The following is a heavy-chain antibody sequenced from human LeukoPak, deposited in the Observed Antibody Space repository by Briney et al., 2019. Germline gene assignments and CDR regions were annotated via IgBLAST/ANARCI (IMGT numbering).Heavy chain of an antibody. CDR3: AKKTESVVVPAAGGGGAFDI. J-gene: IGHJ3*02. CDR2: ISGSGGST. V-gene: IGHV3-23*01. Sequence: PGGSLRLSCAASGFTFSSYAMSWVRQAPGKGLEWVSAISGSGGSTYYADSVKGRFTIFRDNSKNTLYLQMNSLRAEDTAVYYCAKKTESVVVPAAGGGGAFDIWGQGTMVTVSS. D-gene: IGHD2-2*01. CDR1: GFTFSSYA.